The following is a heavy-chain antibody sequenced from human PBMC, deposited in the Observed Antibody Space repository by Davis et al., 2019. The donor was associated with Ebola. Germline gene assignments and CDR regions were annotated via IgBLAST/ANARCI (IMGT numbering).Heavy chain of an antibody. Sequence: PGGSLRLSCAASGFTFSSYAMHWVRQAPGKGLEWVAVISYDGSNKYYADSVKGRFTISRDNSKNTLYLQMNSLRAEDTAVYYCARNTYYYDSSGYGFDYWGQGTLVTVSS. CDR2: ISYDGSNK. CDR3: ARNTYYYDSSGYGFDY. D-gene: IGHD3-22*01. V-gene: IGHV3-30*14. J-gene: IGHJ4*02. CDR1: GFTFSSYA.